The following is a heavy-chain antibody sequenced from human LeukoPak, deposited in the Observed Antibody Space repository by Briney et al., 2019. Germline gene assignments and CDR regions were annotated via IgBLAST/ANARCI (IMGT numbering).Heavy chain of an antibody. CDR1: GGSFSGYY. D-gene: IGHD4-17*01. CDR2: INHSGST. J-gene: IGHJ4*02. Sequence: SETLSLTCAVYGGSFSGYYWSWIRQPPGKGLEWIGEINHSGSTNYNPSLKSRVTISVDTSKNQFSLKLSSVTAADTAVYYCARGANYGDYERYHFDYWGRGTLVTVSS. V-gene: IGHV4-34*01. CDR3: ARGANYGDYERYHFDY.